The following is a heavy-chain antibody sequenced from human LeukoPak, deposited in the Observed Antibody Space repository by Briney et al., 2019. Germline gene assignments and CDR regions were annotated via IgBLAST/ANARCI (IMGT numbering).Heavy chain of an antibody. J-gene: IGHJ3*02. CDR3: AREPPRMYNSPSAFNI. V-gene: IGHV4-61*02. CDR1: GASITSGSYY. Sequence: SETLSLTCTVSGASITSGSYYWNWIRQPAGKTLEWIGRIYTSGTTSYNPSLKSRVTISLDASKNQFSLKLSSVTAADTAVYYCAREPPRMYNSPSAFNIWGQGTMVTVSS. D-gene: IGHD6-6*01. CDR2: IYTSGTT.